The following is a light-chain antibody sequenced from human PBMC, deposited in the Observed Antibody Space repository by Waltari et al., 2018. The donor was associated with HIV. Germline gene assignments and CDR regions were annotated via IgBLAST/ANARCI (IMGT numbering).Light chain of an antibody. V-gene: IGLV3-21*04. CDR3: QVWDTISGHWV. J-gene: IGLJ3*02. CDR2: DDD. Sequence: SYVLTQPPSVSVAPGETATVTCGGCNIGSKSVHWFQQKPGQAPVLVIYDDDDRPSGIPKRFSGSNSGDTATLTISRVEAGDEADYYCQVWDTISGHWVFGGGTKLTVL. CDR1: NIGSKS.